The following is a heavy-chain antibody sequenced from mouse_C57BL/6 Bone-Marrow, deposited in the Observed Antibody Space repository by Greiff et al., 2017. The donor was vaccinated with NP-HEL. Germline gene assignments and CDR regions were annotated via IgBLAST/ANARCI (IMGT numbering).Heavy chain of an antibody. Sequence: VQLQQSGPELVKPGASVKISCKASGYTFTDYYMNWVKQSHGKSLEWIGDINPNNGGTSYIQKFKGKATLTVDKSSSTAYMELRSLTSEESAVYYCARTDYYGSSFYWYFDVWGTGTTVTVSS. CDR3: ARTDYYGSSFYWYFDV. CDR2: INPNNGGT. V-gene: IGHV1-26*01. J-gene: IGHJ1*03. CDR1: GYTFTDYY. D-gene: IGHD1-1*01.